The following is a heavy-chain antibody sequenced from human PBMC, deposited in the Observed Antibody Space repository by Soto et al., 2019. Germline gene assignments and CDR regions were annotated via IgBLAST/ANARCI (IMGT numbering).Heavy chain of an antibody. J-gene: IGHJ4*02. D-gene: IGHD6-13*01. Sequence: SETLSLTCTVSGGSISSSSYYWGWIRQPPGKGLEWIGSIYYSGSTYYNPSLKSRVTISVDTSKNQFSLKLSSVTAADTAVYYWARQPHIAAAGFDYWGQGTLVTVSS. V-gene: IGHV4-39*01. CDR3: ARQPHIAAAGFDY. CDR2: IYYSGST. CDR1: GGSISSSSYY.